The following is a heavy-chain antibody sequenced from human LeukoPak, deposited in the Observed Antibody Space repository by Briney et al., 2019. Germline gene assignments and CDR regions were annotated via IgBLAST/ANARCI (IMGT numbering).Heavy chain of an antibody. CDR1: GFTFSGYA. J-gene: IGHJ4*02. Sequence: GGSLRLSCAASGFTFSGYAMSWVRQAPGKGLEWVSAISGSGGSTYYADSVKGRFTISRDNSKNTLYLQMNSLRAEDTAVYYCAKDFRITMIVVVIMGLFDYWGQGTLVTVSS. D-gene: IGHD3-22*01. V-gene: IGHV3-23*01. CDR2: ISGSGGST. CDR3: AKDFRITMIVVVIMGLFDY.